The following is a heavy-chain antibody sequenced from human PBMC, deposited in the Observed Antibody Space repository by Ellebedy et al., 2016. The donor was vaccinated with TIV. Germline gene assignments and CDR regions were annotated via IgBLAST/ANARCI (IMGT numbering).Heavy chain of an antibody. CDR2: ISGSSGPI. CDR1: GFTITDYT. V-gene: IGHV3-11*04. CDR3: ATRSFFDH. Sequence: GGSLRLXCTGSGFTITDYTMSWIRQAPGKGLEWVSYISGSSGPIHYADSVRGRFTISSDKAKNSLYLQMSSLRPEDTAVYYCATRSFFDHWGQGILVTVSS. J-gene: IGHJ4*02.